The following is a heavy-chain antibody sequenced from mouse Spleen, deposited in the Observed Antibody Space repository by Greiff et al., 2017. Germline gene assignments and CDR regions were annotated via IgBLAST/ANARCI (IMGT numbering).Heavy chain of an antibody. CDR2: ISSGSSTI. CDR3: ARVFTVVADY. Sequence: DVMLVESGGGLVKPGGSLKLSCAASGFTFSDYGMHWVRQAPEKGLEWVAYISSGSSTIYYADTVKGRFTISRDNAKNTLFLQMTSLRSEDTAMYYCARVFTVVADYWGQGTTLTVSS. J-gene: IGHJ2*01. D-gene: IGHD1-1*01. V-gene: IGHV5-17*01. CDR1: GFTFSDYG.